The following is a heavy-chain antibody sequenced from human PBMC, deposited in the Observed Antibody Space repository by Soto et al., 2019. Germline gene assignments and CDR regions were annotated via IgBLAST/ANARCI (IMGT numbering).Heavy chain of an antibody. Sequence: EVQLVESGGGLVKPGGSLRLSCAASGFTFSSYSMNWVRQAPGKGLEWVSSISSSSSYIYYSDSVKGRVTISRDNAKYSLYLQMTSLRAEDTAGYYCARDYVDDDVPLDYWGQGTLVTVSS. CDR3: ARDYVDDDVPLDY. J-gene: IGHJ4*02. CDR2: ISSSSSYI. D-gene: IGHD2-2*01. CDR1: GFTFSSYS. V-gene: IGHV3-21*01.